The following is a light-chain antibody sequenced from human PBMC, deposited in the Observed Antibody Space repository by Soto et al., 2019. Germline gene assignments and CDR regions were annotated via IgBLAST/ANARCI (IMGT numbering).Light chain of an antibody. Sequence: QSALTQPASVSGSPGQSITISCTGTSSDVCGYNYVSWYQQHPGKAPKLMIYDVSNQPSGVSNRFSGSKSGNTASLTISGLQAEDEADYYCSSYTSSSLYVFGTGTKVTVL. V-gene: IGLV2-14*01. CDR2: DVS. CDR3: SSYTSSSLYV. J-gene: IGLJ1*01. CDR1: SSDVCGYNY.